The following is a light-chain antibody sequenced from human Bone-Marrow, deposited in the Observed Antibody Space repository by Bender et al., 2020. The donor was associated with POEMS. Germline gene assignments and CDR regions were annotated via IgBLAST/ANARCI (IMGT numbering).Light chain of an antibody. V-gene: IGLV2-14*03. CDR1: SSDIGSY. CDR3: QSYDSSLSWV. CDR2: DVS. Sequence: QSTLTQPASVSASPGQSITISCIGTSSDIGSYVSWYQQHPGKAPKLMIYDVSSRPSGVSNRFSGSKSGNTASLTITGLQAEDEADYYCQSYDSSLSWVFGGGTKLTVL. J-gene: IGLJ3*02.